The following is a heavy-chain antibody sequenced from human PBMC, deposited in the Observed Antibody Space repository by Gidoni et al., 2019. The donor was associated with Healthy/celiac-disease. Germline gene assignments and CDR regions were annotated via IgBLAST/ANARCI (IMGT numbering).Heavy chain of an antibody. CDR3: ARGSPNYYGSGSYSTLDY. D-gene: IGHD3-10*01. J-gene: IGHJ4*02. V-gene: IGHV4-31*03. CDR2: TYYSGST. CDR1: GGSISSGGYY. Sequence: QVQLQESGPGLVKPSQTLSLTCTVSGGSISSGGYYWSWIRQHPGKGLEWIGYTYYSGSTYYNPSLKSRVTISVDTSKNQFSLKLSSVTAADTAVYYCARGSPNYYGSGSYSTLDYWGQGTLVTVSS.